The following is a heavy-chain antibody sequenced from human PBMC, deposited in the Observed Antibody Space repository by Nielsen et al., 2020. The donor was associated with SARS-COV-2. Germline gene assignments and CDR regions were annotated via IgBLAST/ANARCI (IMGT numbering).Heavy chain of an antibody. D-gene: IGHD3-10*01. CDR3: AKSNVVRGIIGYYFEY. CDR2: IKSDGSGT. Sequence: GGSLRLSCAASGFTFSIYWIHWVRQAPGKGLAWVSRIKSDGSGTIYADSVEGRFTISRDNAKNTLYLQMNSLRTEDTAVYYCAKSNVVRGIIGYYFEYWGRGTAVNVSS. CDR1: GFTFSIYW. J-gene: IGHJ4*02. V-gene: IGHV3-74*01.